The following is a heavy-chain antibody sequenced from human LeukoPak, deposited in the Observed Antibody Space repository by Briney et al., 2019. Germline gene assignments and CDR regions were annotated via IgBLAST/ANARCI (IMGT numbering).Heavy chain of an antibody. CDR2: ISGSSSYI. V-gene: IGHV3-21*01. D-gene: IGHD5-12*01. Sequence: GGSLRLSCAASGFTFSTYNMNWVRQAPGKGLEWVSSISGSSSYIYYADSVKGRFTISRHNAKNSLYLQMNSLRAEDTAVYYCARDGKSGYSGYDMGYMDVWGKGTTVTVSS. CDR1: GFTFSTYN. J-gene: IGHJ6*03. CDR3: ARDGKSGYSGYDMGYMDV.